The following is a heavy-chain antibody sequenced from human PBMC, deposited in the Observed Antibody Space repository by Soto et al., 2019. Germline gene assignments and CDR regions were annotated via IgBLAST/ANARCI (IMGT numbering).Heavy chain of an antibody. CDR2: LYWDDDK. CDR1: GLSLRTTGVG. D-gene: IGHD2-21*02. Sequence: QVTLKESGPTLVKPTQTLTLTCTVSGLSLRTTGVGVGWVRQPPGKALEWLALLYWDDDKRYSPSLRSRLTIAKDNSEQQAVLTMTNIDTVDTATYYCVQSRCGGDCLEIYSSHAYNGLDVWGQGTTVTVSS. CDR3: VQSRCGGDCLEIYSSHAYNGLDV. J-gene: IGHJ6*02. V-gene: IGHV2-5*02.